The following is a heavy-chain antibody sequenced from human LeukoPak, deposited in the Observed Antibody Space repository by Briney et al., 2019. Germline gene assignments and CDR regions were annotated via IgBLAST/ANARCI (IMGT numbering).Heavy chain of an antibody. J-gene: IGHJ4*02. CDR3: VRGIIVLRGAPAFDY. Sequence: SQTLSITCAISGDTVSSNIAVWNWIRQSPSRGLEWLGRTYNWSKWSTEYAVSMKSRITINADTSKNQFSLQLNSVTPEDTAVYYYVRGIIVLRGAPAFDYWGQGTLVTVSS. CDR1: GDTVSSNIAV. D-gene: IGHD3-10*01. V-gene: IGHV6-1*01. CDR2: TYNWSKWST.